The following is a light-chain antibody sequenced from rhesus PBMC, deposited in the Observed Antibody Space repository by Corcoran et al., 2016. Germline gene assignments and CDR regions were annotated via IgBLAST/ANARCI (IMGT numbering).Light chain of an antibody. CDR1: ISDIGGYNR. CDR3: SSFASSTLFI. J-gene: IGLJ1*01. CDR2: EVS. V-gene: IGLV2-13*03. Sequence: QAAPTQSPSVSGSPGQSVTISCTGTISDIGGYNRVSWYQQLPGKAPKLIIFEVSKWPSGVSDRFSASKSANTASLTISGLQAEDAADYYCSSFASSTLFIFGTGTRLTVL.